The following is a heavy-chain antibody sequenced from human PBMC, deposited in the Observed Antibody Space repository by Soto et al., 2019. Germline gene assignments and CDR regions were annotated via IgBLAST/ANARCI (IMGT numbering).Heavy chain of an antibody. CDR1: GGSFSGYY. D-gene: IGHD5-18*01. Sequence: QVQLQQWGAGLLKPSETLSLTCGFHGGSFSGYYWSWISQTPGKGLEWIGEITRSGGTNYNPSLMSRVFISVDTSKRQFSLRMNSVTAADTAAYYCARDGYLYGSFDYWGQGTLVTVSS. J-gene: IGHJ4*02. CDR2: ITRSGGT. CDR3: ARDGYLYGSFDY. V-gene: IGHV4-34*01.